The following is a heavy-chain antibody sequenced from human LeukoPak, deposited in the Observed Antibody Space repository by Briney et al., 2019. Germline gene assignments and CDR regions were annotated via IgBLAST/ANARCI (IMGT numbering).Heavy chain of an antibody. J-gene: IGHJ4*02. CDR3: AKRSISGSYYFDY. CDR2: IGGRGSDT. Sequence: GGSLRLSCAASGFIFSSYAMSWVRQAPGEGLEWVSTIGGRGSDTYYADSVKGRFTVTRDNSKNTLYLQMNSLRAEDTALYYCAKRSISGSYYFDYWGQGTLVTVSS. D-gene: IGHD1-26*01. V-gene: IGHV3-23*01. CDR1: GFIFSSYA.